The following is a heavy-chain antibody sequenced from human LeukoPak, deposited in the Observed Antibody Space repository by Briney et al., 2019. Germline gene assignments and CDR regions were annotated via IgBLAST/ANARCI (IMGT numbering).Heavy chain of an antibody. CDR1: GXTVSTHY. J-gene: IGHJ3*01. V-gene: IGHV3-53*04. CDR3: AREVITTGRRGSFEL. D-gene: IGHD1-14*01. CDR2: IYSGDST. Sequence: PGGSLRLSWAASGXTVSTHYMSWVRQAPGEGPEWVSGIYSGDSTYYADSVKGRFTISRHNSKNTLYLQMSSLRAEDTAIYYCAREVITTGRRGSFELWGPGTMVTVSS.